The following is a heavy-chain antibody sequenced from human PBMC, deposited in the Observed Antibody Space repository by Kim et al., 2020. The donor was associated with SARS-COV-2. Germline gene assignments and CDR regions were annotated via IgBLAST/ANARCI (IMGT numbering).Heavy chain of an antibody. CDR1: GGSISSYY. J-gene: IGHJ6*02. V-gene: IGHV4-59*01. Sequence: SETLSLTCTVSGGSISSYYWSWIRQPPGKGLEWIGYIYYSGSTNYNPSLKSRVTISVDTSKNQFSLKLSSVTAADTAVYYCARDRLVEDPIRYYYYGMDVWGQGTTVTVSS. D-gene: IGHD2-21*01. CDR2: IYYSGST. CDR3: ARDRLVEDPIRYYYYGMDV.